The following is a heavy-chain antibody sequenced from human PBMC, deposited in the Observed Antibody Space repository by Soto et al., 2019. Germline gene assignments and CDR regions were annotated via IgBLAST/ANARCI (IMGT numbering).Heavy chain of an antibody. Sequence: ASVKVSCKVSGYTLTELSMHWVRQAPGKGLEWMGGFDPEDGETIYAQKFQGRVTMTEDTSTDTAYMGLSSLRSEDTAVYYCATDLFRTDTAMVTGWFDPWGQGTLVTVSS. CDR3: ATDLFRTDTAMVTGWFDP. D-gene: IGHD5-18*01. CDR1: GYTLTELS. V-gene: IGHV1-24*01. CDR2: FDPEDGET. J-gene: IGHJ5*02.